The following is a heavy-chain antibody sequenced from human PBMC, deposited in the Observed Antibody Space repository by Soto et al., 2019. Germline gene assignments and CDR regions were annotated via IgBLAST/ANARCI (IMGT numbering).Heavy chain of an antibody. D-gene: IGHD2-15*01. V-gene: IGHV3-23*01. Sequence: EVQLLESGGNLVQPGGSLRLSCAASGFTFSSYVMSWVRQAPGKGLEWVSTISGSGASIYDADSVKGRFTISRDNSKHTVYLQINSLRAEDTAVYYCAKDGLGSCTGGTCYGSDYWGQGTLVTVSS. CDR2: ISGSGASI. CDR1: GFTFSSYV. CDR3: AKDGLGSCTGGTCYGSDY. J-gene: IGHJ4*02.